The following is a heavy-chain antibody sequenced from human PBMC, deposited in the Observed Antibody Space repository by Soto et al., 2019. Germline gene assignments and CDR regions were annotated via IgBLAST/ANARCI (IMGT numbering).Heavy chain of an antibody. CDR3: GRREGSGCFGLFKA. CDR2: IYPGDSDT. CDR1: GYSFTRYW. D-gene: IGHD6-19*01. J-gene: IGHJ5*02. V-gene: IGHV5-51*01. Sequence: PGESLKISCKGSGYSFTRYWIGWVRQMAGKGLQLMGIIYPGDSDTRYSPSFRGQVTISADKSINTAYLQWSSLKASDTAMYYCGRREGSGCFGLFKAWGQGTLVTVSS.